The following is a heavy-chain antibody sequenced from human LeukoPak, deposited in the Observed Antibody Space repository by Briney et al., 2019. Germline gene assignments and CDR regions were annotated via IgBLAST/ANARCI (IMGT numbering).Heavy chain of an antibody. Sequence: SETLSLTCTVSGGSISSGGYYWSWIRQHPGKGLEWIGYIYYSGSTYYNPSLKSRVTISVDTSKNQFSLKLSSVTAADTAVYYCALSYVTDAFDIWGQGTMVTVSS. CDR1: GGSISSGGYY. CDR2: IYYSGST. D-gene: IGHD3-16*01. CDR3: ALSYVTDAFDI. J-gene: IGHJ3*02. V-gene: IGHV4-30-4*08.